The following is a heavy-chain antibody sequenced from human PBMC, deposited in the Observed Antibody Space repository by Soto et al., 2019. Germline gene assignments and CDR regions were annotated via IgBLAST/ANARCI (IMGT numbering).Heavy chain of an antibody. Sequence: PSETLSLTCSVSGGSISSSSYYWGWIRQPPGKGLEWIGSIYYSGNTHNNPSLKNRVTVSVDTSKNHFSLRLSSVTAADTAVYYCARRFNWNYSFDSWGQGTLVTVSS. J-gene: IGHJ4*02. CDR1: GGSISSSSYY. V-gene: IGHV4-39*02. D-gene: IGHD1-7*01. CDR2: IYYSGNT. CDR3: ARRFNWNYSFDS.